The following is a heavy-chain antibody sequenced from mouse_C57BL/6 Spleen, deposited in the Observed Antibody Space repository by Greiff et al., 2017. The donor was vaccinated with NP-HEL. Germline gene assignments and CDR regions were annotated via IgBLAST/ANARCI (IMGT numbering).Heavy chain of an antibody. V-gene: IGHV1-69*01. Sequence: QVQLQQPGAELVMPGASVKLSCKASGYTFTSYWMHWVKQRPGQGLEWIGEIDPSDSYTNYNQKFKVKSTLTVDKSSSTAYMQLSSLTSEDSAVYYCARGTTVVVFDYWGQGTTLTVSS. D-gene: IGHD1-1*01. CDR1: GYTFTSYW. J-gene: IGHJ2*01. CDR2: IDPSDSYT. CDR3: ARGTTVVVFDY.